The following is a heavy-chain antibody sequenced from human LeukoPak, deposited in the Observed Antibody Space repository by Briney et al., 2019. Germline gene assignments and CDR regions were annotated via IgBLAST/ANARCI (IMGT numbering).Heavy chain of an antibody. D-gene: IGHD3-10*01. CDR1: GFTFSSYS. V-gene: IGHV3-21*04. CDR3: AKDGVWIGEKKANMDV. CDR2: ISSSSSYI. J-gene: IGHJ6*03. Sequence: GGSLRLSCAASGFTFSSYSMNWVRQAPGKGLEWVSSISSSSSYIYYADSVKGRFTISRDNAKNSLYLQMNSLRAEDTAVYYCAKDGVWIGEKKANMDVWGKGTTVSISS.